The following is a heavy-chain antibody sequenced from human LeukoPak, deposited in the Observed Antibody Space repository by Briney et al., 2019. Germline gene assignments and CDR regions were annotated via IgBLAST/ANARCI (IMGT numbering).Heavy chain of an antibody. Sequence: GRSLRLSCAASGFTFSGYAMHWVRQAPGKGLEWVAVISYDGSNKYYADSVKGRFTISRDNSKNTLYLQMNSLRAEDTAVYYCARAPVLRFLEWLISWGQGTLVTVSS. D-gene: IGHD3-3*01. CDR2: ISYDGSNK. CDR1: GFTFSGYA. J-gene: IGHJ4*02. CDR3: ARAPVLRFLEWLIS. V-gene: IGHV3-30-3*01.